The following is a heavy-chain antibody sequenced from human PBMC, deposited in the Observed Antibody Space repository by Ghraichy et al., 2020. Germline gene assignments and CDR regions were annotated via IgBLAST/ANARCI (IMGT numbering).Heavy chain of an antibody. V-gene: IGHV3-48*02. D-gene: IGHD1-7*01. CDR3: ARGITGTTVY. Sequence: ESLNISCAASGFTFSSYSMNWVRQAPGKGLEWVSYISSSSSTIYYADSVKGRFTISRDNAKNSLYLQMNSLRDEDTAVYYWARGITGTTVYWGQGTLVTVSS. CDR1: GFTFSSYS. J-gene: IGHJ4*02. CDR2: ISSSSSTI.